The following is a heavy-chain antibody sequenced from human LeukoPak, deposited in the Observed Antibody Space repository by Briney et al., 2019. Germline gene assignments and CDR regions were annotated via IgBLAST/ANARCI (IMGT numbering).Heavy chain of an antibody. CDR3: ASVDFWSGYYTN. Sequence: SETLSLTCTVSGGSISSGGYYWSWIRQHPGKGLEWIGYIYYSGSTYYNPSLKSRVTISVDTSKNQFSLKLSSVTAADTAVYYCASVDFWSGYYTNWGQGTLVTVSS. J-gene: IGHJ4*02. CDR1: GGSISSGGYY. D-gene: IGHD3-3*01. CDR2: IYYSGST. V-gene: IGHV4-31*03.